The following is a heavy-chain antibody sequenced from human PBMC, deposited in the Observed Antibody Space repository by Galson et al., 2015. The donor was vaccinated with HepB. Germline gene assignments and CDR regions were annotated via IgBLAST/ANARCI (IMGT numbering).Heavy chain of an antibody. V-gene: IGHV5-10-1*01. D-gene: IGHD6-13*01. CDR1: GYSFTSYW. CDR3: ARLPDSSSSWYNLYYFDY. Sequence: QSGAEVKKPGESLRISCKGSGYSFTSYWISWVRQMPGKGLEWMGRIDPSDSYTNYSPSFQGHVTISADKSISTAYLQWSSLKASDTAMYYCARLPDSSSSWYNLYYFDYWGQGTLVTVSS. J-gene: IGHJ4*02. CDR2: IDPSDSYT.